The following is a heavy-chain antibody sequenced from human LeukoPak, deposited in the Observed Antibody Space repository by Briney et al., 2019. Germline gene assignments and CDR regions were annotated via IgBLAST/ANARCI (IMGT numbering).Heavy chain of an antibody. V-gene: IGHV1-18*01. J-gene: IGHJ5*02. CDR3: ARDQRGVVVPAADGNWFDP. CDR1: GYSFTSYG. Sequence: GESLKISCKGSGYSFTSYGISWVRQAPGQGLEWMGWISAYNGNTNYAQKLQGRVTMTTDTSTSTAYMELRSLRSDDTAVYYCARDQRGVVVPAADGNWFDPWGQGTLVTVSS. D-gene: IGHD2-2*01. CDR2: ISAYNGNT.